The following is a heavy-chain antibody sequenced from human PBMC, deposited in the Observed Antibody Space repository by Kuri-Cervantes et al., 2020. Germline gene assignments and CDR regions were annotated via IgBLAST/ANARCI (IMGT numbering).Heavy chain of an antibody. J-gene: IGHJ5*02. Sequence: ASVKLSCKASGYTFTSYVINWVRQATGQGLEWMGWINPNSGGTNYAQKFQGRVTMTRDTSISTAYMELSRLRSDDTAVYYCARAAAYDFWSGTSPWFDPWGQGTLVTVSS. CDR3: ARAAAYDFWSGTSPWFDP. D-gene: IGHD3-3*01. CDR2: INPNSGGT. V-gene: IGHV1-2*02. CDR1: GYTFTSYV.